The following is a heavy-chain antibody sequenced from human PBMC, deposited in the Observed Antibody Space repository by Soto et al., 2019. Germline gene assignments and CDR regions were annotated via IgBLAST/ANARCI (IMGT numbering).Heavy chain of an antibody. V-gene: IGHV4-4*02. CDR1: GASVSSDNW. CDR3: AKNGWYTADI. Sequence: QMRLQESGPGLVKPSGTLSLACAVSGASVSSDNWWSWVRQPPGKGLEWIGEIFHSETTNYNPSRKSRATISVDKSKNQVSLTLTSVTAADTAVYYCAKNGWYTADIWGQGTMVTVSS. J-gene: IGHJ3*02. D-gene: IGHD6-19*01. CDR2: IFHSETT.